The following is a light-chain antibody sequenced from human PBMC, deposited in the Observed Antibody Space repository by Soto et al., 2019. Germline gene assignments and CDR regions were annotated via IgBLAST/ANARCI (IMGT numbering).Light chain of an antibody. CDR2: DVS. CDR1: SSDVGGYNY. J-gene: IGLJ2*01. Sequence: QSALTQPASVSGSPGQSITISCTGTSSDVGGYNYVSWYQQHPGKAPKPMIYDVSNRPSGVSNRFSGSKSGNTASLTISGLQAEYEADYSCSSYTRRSTLGVFGGGTKLTVL. V-gene: IGLV2-14*01. CDR3: SSYTRRSTLGV.